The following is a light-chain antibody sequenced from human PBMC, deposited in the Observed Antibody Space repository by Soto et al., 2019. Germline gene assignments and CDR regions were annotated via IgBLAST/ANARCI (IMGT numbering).Light chain of an antibody. CDR1: SSNIGNNF. Sequence: QSVLTQPPSVSAAPGQSVTISCSGSSSNIGNNFVSWYQQLPGTAPKLLIYDNNRRPPGIPYRFSCSKSDTSATLGITGLQTGHEDDYYCGTWDGNLTGRVFGGGTQLTVL. CDR2: DNN. V-gene: IGLV1-51*01. J-gene: IGLJ7*01. CDR3: GTWDGNLTGRV.